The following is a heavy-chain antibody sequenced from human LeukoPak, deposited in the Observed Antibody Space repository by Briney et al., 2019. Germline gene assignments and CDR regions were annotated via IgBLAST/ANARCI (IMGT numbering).Heavy chain of an antibody. D-gene: IGHD1-1*01. Sequence: PGGSLRLSCAASGFAFSTFWMGGVRQAPGNGLEWVANIKQDGREKSYADSVKARFTISRHNGKNSLYLQMNSLRADDTAVYYCEGWDRSHWFDYWGQGTLVTVSS. V-gene: IGHV3-7*04. J-gene: IGHJ4*02. CDR1: GFAFSTFW. CDR3: EGWDRSHWFDY. CDR2: IKQDGREK.